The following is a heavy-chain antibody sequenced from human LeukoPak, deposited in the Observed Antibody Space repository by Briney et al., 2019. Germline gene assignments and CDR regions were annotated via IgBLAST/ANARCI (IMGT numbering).Heavy chain of an antibody. CDR3: ARSRLRSMIY. V-gene: IGHV4-34*01. CDR1: GGSFSGYY. D-gene: IGHD3-16*01. CDR2: INHSGST. Sequence: SETLSLTCAVYGGSFSGYYWSWIRQPPGKGLEWIGEINHSGSTNYNPSLKSRVTISVDTSKNQFSLKLSSVTAADTAVYYCARSRLRSMIYWGQGTLVTASS. J-gene: IGHJ4*02.